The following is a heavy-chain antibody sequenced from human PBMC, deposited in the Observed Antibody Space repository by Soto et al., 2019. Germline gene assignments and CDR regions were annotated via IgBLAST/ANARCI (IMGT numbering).Heavy chain of an antibody. V-gene: IGHV3-43*02. D-gene: IGHD2-15*01. CDR2: ISGDGGST. CDR1: GFTFDDYA. J-gene: IGHJ3*02. Sequence: GGSLRLSCAASGFTFDDYAMHWVRQAPGKGLEWVSLISGDGGSTYYADSVKGRFTISRDNSKNSLYLQMNSLRTEDTALYYCAKDLTGYCGGSCYDAFDIWGQGTMVTVSS. CDR3: AKDLTGYCGGSCYDAFDI.